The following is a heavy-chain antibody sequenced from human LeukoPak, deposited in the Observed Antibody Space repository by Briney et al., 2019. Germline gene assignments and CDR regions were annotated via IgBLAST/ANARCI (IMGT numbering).Heavy chain of an antibody. V-gene: IGHV3-74*01. CDR3: ATSPAGTYTMDV. J-gene: IGHJ6*02. D-gene: IGHD3-10*01. CDR1: GFTFSDYL. CDR2: VNRDGGPA. Sequence: PGGSLRLSCAASGFTFSDYLIHWVRQAPGKGLLWVSRVNRDGGPATYADSVKDRFTVSRDNAKSTLYLQMNSLRAEDTAVYYCATSPAGTYTMDVWGQGTTVTVSS.